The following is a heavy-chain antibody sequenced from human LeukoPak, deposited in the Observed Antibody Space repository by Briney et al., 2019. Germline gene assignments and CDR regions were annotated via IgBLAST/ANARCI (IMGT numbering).Heavy chain of an antibody. CDR1: XFTFXXXX. J-gene: IGHJ1*01. V-gene: IGHV3-30*18. Sequence: RLSCXASXFTFXXXXXXWVXXXXGXXXXWGXXISSDGSNKSYADSVKGRFTISRENSKNTVYLQTTSQRPQDTAVYYCAKTNSGGXXXFHHWGQGTXVXXXX. CDR3: AKTNSGGXXXFHH. CDR2: ISSDGSNK. D-gene: IGHD2-15*01.